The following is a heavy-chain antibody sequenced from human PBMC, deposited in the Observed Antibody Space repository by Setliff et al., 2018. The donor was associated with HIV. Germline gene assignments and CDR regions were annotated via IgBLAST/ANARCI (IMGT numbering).Heavy chain of an antibody. V-gene: IGHV1-69*10. CDR2: IIPVFGMT. CDR1: GGTFSSSA. CDR3: ATRTVAVGAPGYFDS. D-gene: IGHD6-19*01. J-gene: IGHJ4*02. Sequence: SVKVSCKTSGGTFSSSALSWVRQARGQGPEWLGGIIPVFGMTDYAQNFQGRLIITADTSTNTAYMELLSPTSEDTATYYCATRTVAVGAPGYFDSWGQGTLVTVSS.